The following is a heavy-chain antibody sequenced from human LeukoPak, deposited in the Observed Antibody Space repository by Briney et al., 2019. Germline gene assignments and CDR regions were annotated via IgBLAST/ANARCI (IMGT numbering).Heavy chain of an antibody. Sequence: PGGSLRLSCAASGFTFSSYEMNWVRQAPGKGLEWVSYISSSGSTICYADSVKGRFTISRDNAKNSLYLQMNSLRAEDTAVYYCARGRPRGSMVRGVHDYWGQGTLVTVSS. CDR3: ARGRPRGSMVRGVHDY. CDR1: GFTFSSYE. J-gene: IGHJ4*02. D-gene: IGHD3-10*01. CDR2: ISSSGSTI. V-gene: IGHV3-48*03.